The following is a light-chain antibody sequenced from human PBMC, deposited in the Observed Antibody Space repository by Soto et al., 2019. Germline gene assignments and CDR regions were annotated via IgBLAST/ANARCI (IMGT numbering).Light chain of an antibody. CDR2: DTS. CDR3: QQYNSYPGT. Sequence: DIQMTQSPSTLSASVGDRVTITCRASQSISSWLAWYQQKPGKAPKLLIYDTSSLESGVPSRFSGSGSGREFNHTSSSLQTDDFATYYCQQYNSYPGTFGQGTKVEIK. CDR1: QSISSW. V-gene: IGKV1-5*01. J-gene: IGKJ1*01.